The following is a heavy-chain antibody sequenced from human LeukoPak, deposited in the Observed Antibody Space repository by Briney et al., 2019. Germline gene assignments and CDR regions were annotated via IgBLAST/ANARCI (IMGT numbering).Heavy chain of an antibody. D-gene: IGHD6-13*01. Sequence: PSQTLSLTCTVSGGSISSGSYYWSWIRQPAGKGLEWIGRIYTSGSTNYNPPLKSRVTISVDTSKNQFSLKLSSVTAADTAVYYCARAVKDSSSWAWFDPWGQGTLVTVSS. J-gene: IGHJ5*02. CDR1: GGSISSGSYY. V-gene: IGHV4-61*02. CDR3: ARAVKDSSSWAWFDP. CDR2: IYTSGST.